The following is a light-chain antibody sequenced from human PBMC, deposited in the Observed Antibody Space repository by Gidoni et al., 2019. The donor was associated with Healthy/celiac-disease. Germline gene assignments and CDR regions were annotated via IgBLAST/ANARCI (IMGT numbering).Light chain of an antibody. Sequence: ELVLTQSPGTLSLSPGDRATLSCRASQSVSSSYVAWYQQKPGQAPRLLIYGASSRATGIPDRFSGSGSGTDFTLTISRLEPEDFAVYYCQQYGSSPYTFGQGTKLEIK. CDR3: QQYGSSPYT. V-gene: IGKV3-20*01. CDR2: GAS. J-gene: IGKJ2*01. CDR1: QSVSSSY.